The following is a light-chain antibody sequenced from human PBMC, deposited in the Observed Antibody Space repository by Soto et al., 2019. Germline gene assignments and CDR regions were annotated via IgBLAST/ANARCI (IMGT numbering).Light chain of an antibody. J-gene: IGKJ2*01. Sequence: EIVLTQSPDTLSLSPGDRATLSCRASQTVSSTYLAWYHQKPGQAPRLLIYDTSTRATDIPDRFSGSGSGTDFTLTISRLEPEDFAVYFCQQYDKSPYTFGQGTKLEIK. V-gene: IGKV3-20*01. CDR2: DTS. CDR1: QTVSSTY. CDR3: QQYDKSPYT.